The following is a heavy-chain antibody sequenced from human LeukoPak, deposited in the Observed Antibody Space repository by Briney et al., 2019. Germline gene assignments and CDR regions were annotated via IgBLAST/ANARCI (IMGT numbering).Heavy chain of an antibody. CDR1: GYTFTGYY. J-gene: IGHJ1*01. CDR2: INPNSGGT. CDR3: AVEPLKVKYFQH. Sequence: ASVKGSCKASGYTFTGYYMHWVRQAPGQGLEWMGWINPNSGGTNYAQKFQGRVTMTRDTSISTAYMELSRLRSDDTAVYYCAVEPLKVKYFQHWGQGTLVTVSS. V-gene: IGHV1-2*02.